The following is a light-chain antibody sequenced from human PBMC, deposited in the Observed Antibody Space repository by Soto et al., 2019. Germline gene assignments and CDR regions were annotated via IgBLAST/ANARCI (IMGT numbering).Light chain of an antibody. V-gene: IGLV2-14*01. Sequence: QSALTQPASVSGSPGQSITISCTGTSSDVGGYNYVSWYQQRPGKAPKLMIYEVSNRPSGVSNRFSGSKSGNTASLTISGLQAEDEADYYCSSYRSSSTVFGTGTKVTVL. CDR3: SSYRSSSTV. CDR2: EVS. CDR1: SSDVGGYNY. J-gene: IGLJ1*01.